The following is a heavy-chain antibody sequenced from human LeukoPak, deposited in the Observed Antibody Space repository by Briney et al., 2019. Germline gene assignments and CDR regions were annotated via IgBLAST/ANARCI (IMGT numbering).Heavy chain of an antibody. CDR3: ASYGDYAWFDP. CDR1: GGSISSGDYY. D-gene: IGHD4-17*01. J-gene: IGHJ5*02. V-gene: IGHV4-30-4*08. CDR2: IYYSGST. Sequence: SETLSLTCTVSGGSISSGDYYWSWIRQPPGKGLEWIGYIYYSGSTYYNPSLKSRVTISVDTSKNQFSLKLSSVTAADTAVYYCASYGDYAWFDPWGQGTLVTVSS.